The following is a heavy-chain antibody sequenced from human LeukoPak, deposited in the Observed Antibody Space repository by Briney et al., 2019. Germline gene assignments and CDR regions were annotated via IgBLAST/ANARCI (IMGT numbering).Heavy chain of an antibody. V-gene: IGHV3-30*02. CDR3: AHSQTEIGNFDY. D-gene: IGHD2-15*01. Sequence: GGSLRLSCAASGSIFSDYGMHWVRQAPGKGLEWVAFIRYDGSNKYYADSVKGRFTISRDKSKNTLYLQMNSLTPEDTAIYYCAHSQTEIGNFDYWGQGTLVTVSS. CDR2: IRYDGSNK. CDR1: GSIFSDYG. J-gene: IGHJ4*02.